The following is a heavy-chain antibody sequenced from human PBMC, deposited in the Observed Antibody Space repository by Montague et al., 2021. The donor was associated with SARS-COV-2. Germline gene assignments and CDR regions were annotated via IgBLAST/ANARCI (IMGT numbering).Heavy chain of an antibody. V-gene: IGHV3-21*01. D-gene: IGHD1-20*01. CDR1: GFTFSRYS. CDR3: ARDLITGHYGYFDL. CDR2: ISGSGIYI. Sequence: SLRLSCAASGFTFSRYSMIWVRQAPGKGLEWVSSISGSGIYIYSANSLKGRFTISRDNAKNSLFLQMNSLRAEDTAVYYCARDLITGHYGYFDLWGRGTLVTVSS. J-gene: IGHJ2*01.